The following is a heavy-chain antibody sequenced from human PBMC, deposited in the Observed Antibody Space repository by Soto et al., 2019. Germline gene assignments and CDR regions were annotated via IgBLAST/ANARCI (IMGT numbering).Heavy chain of an antibody. J-gene: IGHJ3*02. CDR1: GGSISSYY. CDR2: IYYSGST. Sequence: QVQLQESGPGLVKPSETLSLTCTVSGGSISSYYWSWIRQPPGKGLEWIGYIYYSGSTNYNPSLKSRVTISVDTSKNQFSLKLSSVTAADTAVYYCARDRGSSYSGYDPREDAFDIWGQGTMVTVSS. D-gene: IGHD5-12*01. CDR3: ARDRGSSYSGYDPREDAFDI. V-gene: IGHV4-59*01.